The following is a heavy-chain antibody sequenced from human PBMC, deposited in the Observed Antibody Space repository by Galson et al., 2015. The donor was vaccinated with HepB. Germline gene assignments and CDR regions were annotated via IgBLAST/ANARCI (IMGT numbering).Heavy chain of an antibody. CDR1: GGSISSYY. Sequence: SETLSLTCTVSGGSISSYYWSWIRQPPGKGLEWIGYIYYSGSTNYNPSLKSRVTISVDTSKNQFSLKLSSVTAADTAVYYCARATYYDFWSGYRRLGGFDPWGQGTLVTVSS. V-gene: IGHV4-59*01. J-gene: IGHJ5*02. D-gene: IGHD3-3*01. CDR2: IYYSGST. CDR3: ARATYYDFWSGYRRLGGFDP.